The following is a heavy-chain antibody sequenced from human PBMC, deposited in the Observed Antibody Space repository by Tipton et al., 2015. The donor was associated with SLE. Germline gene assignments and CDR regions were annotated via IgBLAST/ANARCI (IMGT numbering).Heavy chain of an antibody. J-gene: IGHJ4*02. V-gene: IGHV3-48*03. Sequence: GSLRLSCVASGFTFSSYEMTWVRQAPGKGLEWISYIDHTGATVHYADSVKGRFTISRDNAKKSLFLQMNSLRAEDTATYYCARVESYTYVDNWGQGTLVTVSS. D-gene: IGHD4-11*01. CDR3: ARVESYTYVDN. CDR1: GFTFSSYE. CDR2: IDHTGATV.